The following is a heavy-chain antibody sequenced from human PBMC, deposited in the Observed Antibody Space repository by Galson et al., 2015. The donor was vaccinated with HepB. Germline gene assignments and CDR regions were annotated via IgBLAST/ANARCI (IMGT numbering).Heavy chain of an antibody. J-gene: IGHJ6*02. V-gene: IGHV1-3*01. CDR2: INAGNGNT. Sequence: SVKVSCKASGYTFTSYAMHWVRQAPGQRLEWMGWINAGNGNTKYSQKFQGRVTITRDTSAGTAYMELSSLRSEDTAVYYCARVAADYYYYYYGMDVWGQGSTVTVSS. CDR1: GYTFTSYA. CDR3: ARVAADYYYYYYGMDV. D-gene: IGHD6-13*01.